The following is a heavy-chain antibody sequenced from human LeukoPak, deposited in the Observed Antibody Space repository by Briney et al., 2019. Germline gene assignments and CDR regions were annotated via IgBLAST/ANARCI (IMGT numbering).Heavy chain of an antibody. V-gene: IGHV4-34*01. CDR2: INHSGST. CDR1: GGSFSGYY. D-gene: IGHD3-22*01. Sequence: SETLSLTCAVYGGSFSGYYGSWIRQPPGKGLEWIGEINHSGSTNYNPSLKSRVTISVDTSKNHFSMKLSSVTAADTAVYYCASYYYDSSGYSLYYFDYWGQGTLVTVSS. J-gene: IGHJ4*02. CDR3: ASYYYDSSGYSLYYFDY.